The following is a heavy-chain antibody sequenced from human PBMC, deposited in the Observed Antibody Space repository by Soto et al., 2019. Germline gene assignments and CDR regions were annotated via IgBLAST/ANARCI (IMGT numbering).Heavy chain of an antibody. CDR1: GGTFSSYA. J-gene: IGHJ4*02. CDR3: ATYSSSFDY. CDR2: IIPIFGTA. D-gene: IGHD6-6*01. Sequence: QVQLVQSGAEVKKPGSSVKVSCKASGGTFSSYAISWVRQAPGQGLEWMGGIIPIFGTANYAQKFQGRVTMTADEATSTAYRELSSLRSEDTAVYYCATYSSSFDYWGQGTLVTVSS. V-gene: IGHV1-69*01.